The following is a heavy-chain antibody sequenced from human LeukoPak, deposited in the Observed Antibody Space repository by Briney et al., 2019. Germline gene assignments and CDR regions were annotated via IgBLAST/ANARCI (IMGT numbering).Heavy chain of an antibody. CDR1: GFTFSTFA. CDR2: LSDSAVSS. J-gene: IGHJ4*02. D-gene: IGHD3-22*01. CDR3: AKAPDSSGFPSYVDS. Sequence: GGSLRLSCALSGFTFSTFAVNWVRQAPGKGLEWVSSLSDSAVSSYYADSVKGRFTISRDNSKNTLYLQMNSLRAEDTATYYCAKAPDSSGFPSYVDSWGQGTLVAVSS. V-gene: IGHV3-23*01.